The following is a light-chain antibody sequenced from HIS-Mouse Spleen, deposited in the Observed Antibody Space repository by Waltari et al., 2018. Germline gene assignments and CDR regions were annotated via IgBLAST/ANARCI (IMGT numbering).Light chain of an antibody. V-gene: IGLV3-10*01. CDR2: EDS. J-gene: IGLJ2*01. CDR3: YSTDSSGNHRV. CDR1: ALTKTY. Sequence: SYELTQPPSVSVSPGQTARITCSGDALTKTYAYWYQQKSGQAPVLVIYEDSKRPSGIPGRFSGSSSGTMATLTISGAQVEDEADYYCYSTDSSGNHRVFGGGTKLTVL.